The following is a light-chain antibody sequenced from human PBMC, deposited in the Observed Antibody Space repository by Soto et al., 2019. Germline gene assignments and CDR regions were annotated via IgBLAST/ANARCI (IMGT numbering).Light chain of an antibody. J-gene: IGLJ1*01. Sequence: QSVLTQPPSASGSPGQSVSISCSGGSTDDGGSKYVSWYQVKPGKAPRLLIYEVNSRPEGAPYRVSGSKSGNTASLTVSGLQAEDEGDYYCFSYAGTNNFVFGSGTKVTVL. V-gene: IGLV2-8*01. CDR2: EVN. CDR1: STDDGGSKY. CDR3: FSYAGTNNFV.